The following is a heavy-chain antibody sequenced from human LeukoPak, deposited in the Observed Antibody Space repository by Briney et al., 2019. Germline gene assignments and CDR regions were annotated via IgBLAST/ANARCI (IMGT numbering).Heavy chain of an antibody. CDR2: ISDTGATT. Sequence: PGGSLRPSCAGSGFTFSSYAMSWVRQAPGKGLEWVSAISDTGATTYDADSVKGGFTISRDNSKNTLYLEMNSLRAEDTAVYYCAKGGYTTSFDPWGQGTLVTVSS. CDR3: AKGGYTTSFDP. CDR1: GFTFSSYA. J-gene: IGHJ5*02. V-gene: IGHV3-23*01. D-gene: IGHD2-15*01.